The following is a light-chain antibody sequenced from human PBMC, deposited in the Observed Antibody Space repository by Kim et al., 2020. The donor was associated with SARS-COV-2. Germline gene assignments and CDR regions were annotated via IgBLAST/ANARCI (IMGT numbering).Light chain of an antibody. CDR2: GKN. CDR1: SPTNYY. Sequence: GQTARLTSQGESPTNYYAHWYEQKPGQAPVLVFSGKNNRPSGIPDRVSGSASGDTATLTITGAQAEDEADYYCNSRDSSGYHVIFGGGTQLTVL. J-gene: IGLJ2*01. V-gene: IGLV3-19*01. CDR3: NSRDSSGYHVI.